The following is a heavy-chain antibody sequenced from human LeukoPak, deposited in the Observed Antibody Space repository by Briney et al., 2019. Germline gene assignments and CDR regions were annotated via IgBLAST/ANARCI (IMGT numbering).Heavy chain of an antibody. CDR1: GFTVSSNY. V-gene: IGHV3-66*01. CDR3: AXGXLRXGHTYTYSFDH. D-gene: IGHD3-16*01. J-gene: IGHJ4*02. CDR2: VYIGGTT. Sequence: GGSLRLSCVGSGFTVSSNYMTWVRQAPGKGLEWVSVVYIGGTTYYADSVKGRFTISRDTTKNTIYLQMNDMRAEDTAVYYCAXGXLRXGHTYTYSFDHWGQGALVTVSX.